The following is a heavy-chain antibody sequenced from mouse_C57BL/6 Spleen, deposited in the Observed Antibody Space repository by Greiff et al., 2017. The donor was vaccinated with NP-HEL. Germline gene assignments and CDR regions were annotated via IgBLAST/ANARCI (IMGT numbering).Heavy chain of an antibody. CDR1: GYTFTDYY. CDR2: INPNNGGT. D-gene: IGHD2-4*01. J-gene: IGHJ2*01. V-gene: IGHV1-26*01. CDR3: ARSYDSAFDY. Sequence: EVQLQQSGPELVKPGASVKISCKASGYTFTDYYMNWVKQSHGKSLEWIGDINPNNGGTSYNQKFKGKATLTVDKSSSTAYMELRSLTSEDSAVYYCARSYDSAFDYWGQGTTLTVSS.